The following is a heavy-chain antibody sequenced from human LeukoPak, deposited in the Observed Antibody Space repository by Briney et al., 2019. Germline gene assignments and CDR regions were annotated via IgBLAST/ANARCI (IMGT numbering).Heavy chain of an antibody. V-gene: IGHV4-4*07. Sequence: SETLSLTCTVSGGSISSYYWTWIRQPAGKGPEWIGRIHTSGSTNYNPSLKSRVNMSVDTSKNQFSLKLSSVTAADTAVYYCARVTDPRYNWFDPCGQGTLVTVSS. J-gene: IGHJ5*02. CDR1: GGSISSYY. CDR2: IHTSGST. CDR3: ARVTDPRYNWFDP. D-gene: IGHD2-21*02.